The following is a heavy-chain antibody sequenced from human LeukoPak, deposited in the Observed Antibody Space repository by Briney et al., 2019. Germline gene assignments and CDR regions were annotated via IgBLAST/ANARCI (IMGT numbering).Heavy chain of an antibody. V-gene: IGHV4-34*01. J-gene: IGHJ6*03. CDR1: GGSFSGYY. CDR3: ARGPGGYNILSYHYYMDV. CDR2: INHSGST. D-gene: IGHD5-24*01. Sequence: SETLSLTCAVYGGSFSGYYWSWIRQPPGKGLEWIGEINHSGSTNYNPSLKSRVTISVDTSKNQFSLKLSSVTAADTAVYYCARGPGGYNILSYHYYMDVWGKGTTVTVSS.